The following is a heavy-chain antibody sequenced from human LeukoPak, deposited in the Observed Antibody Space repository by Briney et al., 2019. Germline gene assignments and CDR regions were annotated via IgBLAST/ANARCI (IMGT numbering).Heavy chain of an antibody. CDR2: MSIDGNLK. J-gene: IGHJ4*02. CDR3: TRDPIMGVPDYFDY. D-gene: IGHD1-26*01. CDR1: GFTFNNYV. Sequence: GGSLRLSCAASGFTFNNYVMHWVRQAPGKGLEWVAVMSIDGNLKFYADSVRGRFTISRDNSRNTLYLELNSLRVEDTAVYYCTRDPIMGVPDYFDYWGQGTLVAVSS. V-gene: IGHV3-30*04.